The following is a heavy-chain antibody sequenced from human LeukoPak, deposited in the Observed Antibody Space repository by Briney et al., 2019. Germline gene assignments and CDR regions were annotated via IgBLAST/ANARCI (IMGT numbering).Heavy chain of an antibody. V-gene: IGHV4-59*01. CDR1: GGSISSYY. Sequence: SETLSLTCTVSGGSISSYYWSWIRQPPGKGLEWIGYIYYSGSTNYNPSLKSRVTISVDTSKNQFSLKLSSVTAADTAVYYCASFRWLPTEDDDYWGQGTLVTVSS. D-gene: IGHD5-24*01. CDR3: ASFRWLPTEDDDY. J-gene: IGHJ4*02. CDR2: IYYSGST.